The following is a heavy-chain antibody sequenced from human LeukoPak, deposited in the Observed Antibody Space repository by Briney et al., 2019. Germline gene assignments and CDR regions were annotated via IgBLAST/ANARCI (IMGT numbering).Heavy chain of an antibody. J-gene: IGHJ4*02. CDR3: ARDRSSGWYFEY. CDR1: GGSISSYY. D-gene: IGHD6-19*01. V-gene: IGHV4-59*01. Sequence: PSETLSLTCTVSGGSISSYYWSWIRQPPGKGLEWIGYIYYSGSTNYNPSLKSRVTISVDTSKNQFSLKLSSVTAADTAVYYCARDRSSGWYFEYWGQGTLVTVSS. CDR2: IYYSGST.